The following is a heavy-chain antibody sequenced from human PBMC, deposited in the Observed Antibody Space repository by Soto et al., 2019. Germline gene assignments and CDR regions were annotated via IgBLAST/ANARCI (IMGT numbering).Heavy chain of an antibody. D-gene: IGHD3-9*01. J-gene: IGHJ3*02. Sequence: EVQLVESGGGLVQPGGSLRLSCAAPGFTFSSYEMNWVRQAPGKGLEWVSYISSSGSTIYYADSVKGRFTISRDNAKNSLYLQMNSLRAEDTAVYYCAREYVLRYFDWLLSDDAFDIWGQGTMVTVSS. CDR3: AREYVLRYFDWLLSDDAFDI. CDR1: GFTFSSYE. V-gene: IGHV3-48*03. CDR2: ISSSGSTI.